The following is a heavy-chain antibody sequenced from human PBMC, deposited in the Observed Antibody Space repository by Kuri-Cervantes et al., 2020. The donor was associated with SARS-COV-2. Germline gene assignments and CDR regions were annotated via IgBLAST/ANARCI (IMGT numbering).Heavy chain of an antibody. CDR2: INPNSGGT. J-gene: IGHJ5*02. CDR1: GYTFTGYY. D-gene: IGHD2-2*01. V-gene: IGHV1-2*02. CDR3: ARDPLVVVPAAIEFDP. Sequence: ASVKVSCKASGYTFTGYYIHWARQAPGQGLEWMGWINPNSGGTNYAQKFQGRVTMTRDTSISTAYMELSRLRSDDTAVYYCARDPLVVVPAAIEFDPWGQGTLVTVSS.